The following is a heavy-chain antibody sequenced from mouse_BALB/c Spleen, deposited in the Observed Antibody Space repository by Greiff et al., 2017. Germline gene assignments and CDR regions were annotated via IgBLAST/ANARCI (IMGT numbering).Heavy chain of an antibody. Sequence: EVHLVESGGGLVQPGGSLRLSCATSGFTFTDYYMSWVRQPPGKALEWLGFIRNKANGYTTEYSASVKGRFTISRDNSQSILYLQMNTLRAEDSATYYCAREEFAYWGQGTLVTVSA. CDR2: IRNKANGYTT. J-gene: IGHJ3*01. V-gene: IGHV7-3*02. CDR1: GFTFTDYY. CDR3: AREEFAY.